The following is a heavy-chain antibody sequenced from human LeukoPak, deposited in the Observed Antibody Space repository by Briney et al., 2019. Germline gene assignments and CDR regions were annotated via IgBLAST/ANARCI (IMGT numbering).Heavy chain of an antibody. J-gene: IGHJ6*02. D-gene: IGHD2-2*01. Sequence: SETLSLTCAVYGGSFSGYYWSWIRQPPGKGLEWIGEINHSGSTNYNPSLKSRVTISVDTSKNQFSLKLSSVTAADTAVYYCARVRDIVVVPVFPYYYGMDVWGQGTTVTVSS. CDR2: INHSGST. CDR3: ARVRDIVVVPVFPYYYGMDV. CDR1: GGSFSGYY. V-gene: IGHV4-34*01.